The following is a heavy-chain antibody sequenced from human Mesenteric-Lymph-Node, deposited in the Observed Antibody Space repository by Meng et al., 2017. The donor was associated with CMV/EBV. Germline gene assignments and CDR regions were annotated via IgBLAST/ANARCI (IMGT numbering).Heavy chain of an antibody. D-gene: IGHD3-10*01. V-gene: IGHV3-7*01. Sequence: GGSLRLSCVASGFSFGPYWMAWIRQAPGKGLEWVASMNGDGSRKEYVDSVKGRLTISRDNAKNSLYLQMNSLTAEDVAVYYCVRDSSTISYSGWHAFDFWGQGTMVTVSS. CDR1: GFSFGPYW. J-gene: IGHJ3*01. CDR2: MNGDGSRK. CDR3: VRDSSTISYSGWHAFDF.